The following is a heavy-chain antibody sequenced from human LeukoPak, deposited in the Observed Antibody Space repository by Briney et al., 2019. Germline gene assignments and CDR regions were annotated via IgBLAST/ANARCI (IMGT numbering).Heavy chain of an antibody. Sequence: ASVKVSCKASGYTFTGYYLYWVRQAPGQGLEWVGWNNPNSGGTKSAQKFQGRVTMTRDTSISTAYMELSRLRSDDTAVYYCASGSYYDSSAYLYSDYWGQGTLVTVSS. CDR2: NNPNSGGT. J-gene: IGHJ4*02. D-gene: IGHD3-22*01. CDR1: GYTFTGYY. CDR3: ASGSYYDSSAYLYSDY. V-gene: IGHV1-2*02.